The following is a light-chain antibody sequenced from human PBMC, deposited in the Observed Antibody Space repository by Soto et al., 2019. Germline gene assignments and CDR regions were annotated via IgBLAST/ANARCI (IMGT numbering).Light chain of an antibody. Sequence: EIVLTQSPGTLSLSPGERATLSCRARQSVSSSYLAWYQQKPGQAPRLLIYGASSRATGIPDRFSGSGSGTDFTLTLSRLEPDDFAVYYCQQYGSSPRTLGQGTKVEIQ. J-gene: IGKJ1*01. CDR2: GAS. CDR3: QQYGSSPRT. CDR1: QSVSSSY. V-gene: IGKV3-20*01.